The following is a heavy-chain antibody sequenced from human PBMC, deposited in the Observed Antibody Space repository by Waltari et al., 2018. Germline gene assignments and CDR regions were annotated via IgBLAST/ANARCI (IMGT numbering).Heavy chain of an antibody. Sequence: QVQLVQSGAEVKKPGASVKVSCKASGYTFTGYYMHWVRQAPGPGLEWMGWINPNRGGTNYAQKFQGWVTMTRDTSISTAYMELSRLRSDDTAVYYCARGIAVAGTVDYWGQGTLVTVSS. CDR1: GYTFTGYY. D-gene: IGHD6-19*01. CDR2: INPNRGGT. CDR3: ARGIAVAGTVDY. V-gene: IGHV1-2*04. J-gene: IGHJ4*02.